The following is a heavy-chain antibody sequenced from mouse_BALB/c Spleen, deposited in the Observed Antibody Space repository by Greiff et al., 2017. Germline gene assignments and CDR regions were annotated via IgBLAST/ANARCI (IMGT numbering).Heavy chain of an antibody. CDR2: ISSGGSYT. CDR1: GFTFSSYT. V-gene: IGHV5-6-4*01. J-gene: IGHJ4*01. D-gene: IGHD2-14*01. CDR3: TRGYRDYAMDY. Sequence: EVKLMESGGGLVKPGGSLKLSCAASGFTFSSYTMSWVRQTPEKRLEWVATISSGGSYTYYPDSVKGRFTISRDNAKNTLYLQMSSLKSEDTAMYYCTRGYRDYAMDYWGQGTSVTVSS.